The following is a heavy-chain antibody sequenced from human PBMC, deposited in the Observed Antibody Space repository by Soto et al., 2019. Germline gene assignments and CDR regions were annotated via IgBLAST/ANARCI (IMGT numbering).Heavy chain of an antibody. Sequence: QVQLQESGPGLVKPSGTLSLTCAVSGGSISSSNWWRWVRQPPGKGLEWIGEIYHSGSTNYNPSLKSRVTISVDKSKNQFSLKLSSVTAADTAVDYCARDQYYYDGGYYGMDVWGQGTTVTVSS. CDR2: IYHSGST. V-gene: IGHV4-4*02. CDR3: ARDQYYYDGGYYGMDV. J-gene: IGHJ6*02. CDR1: GGSISSSNW. D-gene: IGHD3-22*01.